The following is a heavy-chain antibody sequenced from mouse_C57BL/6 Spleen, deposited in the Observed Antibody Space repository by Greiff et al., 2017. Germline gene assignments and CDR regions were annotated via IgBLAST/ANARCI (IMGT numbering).Heavy chain of an antibody. J-gene: IGHJ4*01. Sequence: EVQGVESGGGLVKPGGSLKLSCAASGFTFSSYAMSWVRQTPEKRLEWVATISDGGSYTYYPDNAKGRFTISRDNAKNNLYLQMSHLKSEDTAMYYCARVDYYGSSDYAMDYWGQGTSVTVSS. D-gene: IGHD1-1*01. CDR2: ISDGGSYT. CDR3: ARVDYYGSSDYAMDY. CDR1: GFTFSSYA. V-gene: IGHV5-4*01.